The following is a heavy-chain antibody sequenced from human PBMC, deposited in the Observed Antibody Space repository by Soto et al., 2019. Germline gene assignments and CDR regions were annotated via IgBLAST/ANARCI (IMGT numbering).Heavy chain of an antibody. D-gene: IGHD4-17*01. Sequence: RRLSCAASGFTFSSYAMSWVRQAPGKGLEWVSAISGSGDSTYYADSVKGRFTISRDNSKNTLYLQMNSLRAEDTAVYYCARGLDYAADAFDIWGLGTMVTVSS. J-gene: IGHJ3*02. CDR3: ARGLDYAADAFDI. CDR1: GFTFSSYA. V-gene: IGHV3-23*01. CDR2: ISGSGDST.